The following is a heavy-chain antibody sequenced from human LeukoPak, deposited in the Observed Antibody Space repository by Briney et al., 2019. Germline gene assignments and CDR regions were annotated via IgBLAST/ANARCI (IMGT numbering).Heavy chain of an antibody. V-gene: IGHV3-7*04. D-gene: IGHD3-10*01. CDR1: GFRFSNAW. Sequence: QTGGSLRLSCAASGFRFSNAWMTWIRQAPGKGLEWVANINEDGSKKNAKGRFIISRDNAKNSLFLQINNLRAEDTALYYCARDRGYNSFDYWGQGTQVTVSS. CDR2: INEDGSKK. J-gene: IGHJ4*02. CDR3: ARDRGYNSFDY.